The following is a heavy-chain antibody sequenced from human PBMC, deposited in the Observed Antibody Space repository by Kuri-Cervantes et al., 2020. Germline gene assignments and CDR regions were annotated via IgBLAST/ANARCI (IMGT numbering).Heavy chain of an antibody. J-gene: IGHJ5*02. CDR1: SGSISSGDYY. V-gene: IGHV4-39*07. Sequence: SETLSLTCTVSSGSISSGDYYWSWIRQPPGKGLEWIGEINHSGSTNYNPSLKSRVTISVDTSKNQFSLKLSSVTAADTAVYYCARLVFSVRGRFDPWGQGTLVTVSS. D-gene: IGHD3-10*01. CDR3: ARLVFSVRGRFDP. CDR2: INHSGST.